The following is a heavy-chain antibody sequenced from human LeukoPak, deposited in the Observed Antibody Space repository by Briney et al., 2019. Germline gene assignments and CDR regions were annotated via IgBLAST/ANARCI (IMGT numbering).Heavy chain of an antibody. CDR1: GGSMISYY. J-gene: IGHJ4*02. CDR2: IYYSGST. Sequence: SETLSLTCSVSGGSMISYYWSWIRQPPGKGLEWIGHIYYSGSTTYNPSLKSRVSISVGTSKNQFSLKLGSVTAADTAVYYCARGAFGDNGGNWYFDYWGQGTLVTVSS. V-gene: IGHV4-59*01. D-gene: IGHD4/OR15-4a*01. CDR3: ARGAFGDNGGNWYFDY.